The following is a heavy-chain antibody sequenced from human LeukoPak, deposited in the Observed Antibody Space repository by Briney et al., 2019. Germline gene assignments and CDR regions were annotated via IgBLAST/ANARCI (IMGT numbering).Heavy chain of an antibody. Sequence: NPSETLSLTCTVSGGSISSYYWSWIRQPPGKGLEWIGEINHSGSTNYNPSLKSRVTISVDTSKNQFSLKLSSVTAADTAVYYCARVRRFLEWLFDYWGQGTLVTVSS. CDR3: ARVRRFLEWLFDY. CDR2: INHSGST. J-gene: IGHJ4*02. CDR1: GGSISSYY. V-gene: IGHV4-34*01. D-gene: IGHD3-3*01.